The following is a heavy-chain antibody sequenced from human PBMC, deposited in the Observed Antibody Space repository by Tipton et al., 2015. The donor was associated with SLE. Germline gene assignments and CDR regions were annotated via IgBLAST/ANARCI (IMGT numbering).Heavy chain of an antibody. V-gene: IGHV3-23*01. CDR3: AKALFSEYYGSGRYYDMDV. J-gene: IGHJ6*02. Sequence: GSLRLSCAASGFTFSTYAMTWVRQAPGKGLELVSSISARGDRTYYADSLRGRFTISRDNSKKTLFLQVNSLRVEDTALYYCAKALFSEYYGSGRYYDMDVWGQGNTVTGSS. D-gene: IGHD3-10*01. CDR1: GFTFSTYA. CDR2: ISARGDRT.